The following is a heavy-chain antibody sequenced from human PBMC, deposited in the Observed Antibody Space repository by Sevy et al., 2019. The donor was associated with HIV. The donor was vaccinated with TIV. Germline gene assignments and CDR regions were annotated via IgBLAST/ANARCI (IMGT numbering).Heavy chain of an antibody. CDR2: IYHTGKT. J-gene: IGHJ3*02. V-gene: IGHV4-30-2*01. CDR3: ARDGGTMTTPGSFDI. Sequence: SETLSLTCAVSGVSISSGAYSWNWIRQPPGKGLEWIGYIYHTGKTYYNPSLKSRITISLDRSKNQFSLRLSSVTAADTAVYFCARDGGTMTTPGSFDIWSQGTMVTVSS. D-gene: IGHD4-17*01. CDR1: GVSISSGAYS.